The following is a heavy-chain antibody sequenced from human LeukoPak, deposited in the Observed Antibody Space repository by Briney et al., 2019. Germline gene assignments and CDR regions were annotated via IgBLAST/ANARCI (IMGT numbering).Heavy chain of an antibody. CDR2: IKEDGSEE. CDR3: ARPRYCSSISCYFHAFDV. CDR1: GFTFSSYS. D-gene: IGHD2-2*01. Sequence: QPGGSLRLSCAASGFTFSSYSMNWVRQAPGKGLEWVANIKEDGSEEYYVDSVKGRFTIYLQMNSLRAEDTAVYYCARPRYCSSISCYFHAFDVWGQGTMVTVSS. J-gene: IGHJ3*01. V-gene: IGHV3-7*01.